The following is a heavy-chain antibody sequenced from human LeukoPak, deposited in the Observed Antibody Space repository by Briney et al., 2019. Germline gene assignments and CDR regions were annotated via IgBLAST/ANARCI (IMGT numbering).Heavy chain of an antibody. CDR2: ISSSSSTI. V-gene: IGHV3-48*04. D-gene: IGHD6-13*01. J-gene: IGHJ1*01. Sequence: GGSLRPSCAASGFTFSSYSMNWVRQAPGKGLEWVSYISSSSSTIYYADSVKGRFTISRDNAKNSLYLQMNSLRAEDTAVYYCARDGIAAAGTEYFQHWGQGTLVTVSS. CDR3: ARDGIAAAGTEYFQH. CDR1: GFTFSSYS.